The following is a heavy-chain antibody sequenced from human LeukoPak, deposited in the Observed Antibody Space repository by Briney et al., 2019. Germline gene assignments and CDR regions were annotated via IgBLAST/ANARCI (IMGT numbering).Heavy chain of an antibody. CDR2: IYHSGST. J-gene: IGHJ3*02. D-gene: IGHD3-10*01. CDR1: GGSISSGGFS. Sequence: RTSETLSLTCAVSGGSISSGGFSWSWIRQPPGKGLEWIGYIYHSGSTYYNPSLKSRVTISVDRSKNQFSLKLSSVTAADTAVYYCARSLWFGELFHDAFDIWGQGTMVTDSS. CDR3: ARSLWFGELFHDAFDI. V-gene: IGHV4-30-2*01.